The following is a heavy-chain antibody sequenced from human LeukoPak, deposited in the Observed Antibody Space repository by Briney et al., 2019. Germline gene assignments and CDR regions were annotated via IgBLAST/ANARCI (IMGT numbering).Heavy chain of an antibody. V-gene: IGHV4-38-2*02. J-gene: IGHJ6*03. CDR2: IYRSGST. D-gene: IGHD3-16*02. Sequence: PSETLSLTCTVSGYSISSGYYWVWIRQPPGKGLEWIGSIYRSGSTNHNPSLKSRVTISVDPSTNHFSLRLNSVTAAATAVYDCARVFSRYDLVWGSYRYFYIDVWGKGTTVTITS. CDR1: GYSISSGYY. CDR3: ARVFSRYDLVWGSYRYFYIDV.